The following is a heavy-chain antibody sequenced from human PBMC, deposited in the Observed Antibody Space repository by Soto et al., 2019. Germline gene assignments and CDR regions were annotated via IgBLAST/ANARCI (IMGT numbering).Heavy chain of an antibody. J-gene: IGHJ4*02. D-gene: IGHD6-19*01. V-gene: IGHV3-15*01. Sequence: GGSLRLSCAASGFTFSNAWMSWVRQAPGKGLEWVGRIKSKTDGGTTDCAAPVKGRFTISRDDSKNTLYLQMNSLKTEDTAVYYCTTEFLAAYSGWYPNFDYWGQGTLVTVSS. CDR1: GFTFSNAW. CDR3: TTEFLAAYSGWYPNFDY. CDR2: IKSKTDGGTT.